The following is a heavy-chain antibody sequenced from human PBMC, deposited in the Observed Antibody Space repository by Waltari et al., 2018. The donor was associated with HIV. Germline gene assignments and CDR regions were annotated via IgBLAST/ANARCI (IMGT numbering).Heavy chain of an antibody. CDR1: GGSITSYY. CDR2: IYYSGST. J-gene: IGHJ4*02. V-gene: IGHV4-59*01. D-gene: IGHD2-2*01. CDR3: ARGPTRYYFDN. Sequence: VQLQESGPGLVQPSETLSLTCTVSGGSITSYYWSWIRQPPGKGLEWIGYIYYSGSTNYNPSLKSRVTISVDTSKNQFSLNVTSVTAADTAVYYCARGPTRYYFDNWGQGTLVTVSS.